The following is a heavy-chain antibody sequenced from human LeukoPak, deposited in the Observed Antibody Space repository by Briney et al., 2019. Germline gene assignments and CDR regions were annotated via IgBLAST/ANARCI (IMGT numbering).Heavy chain of an antibody. CDR3: ARARASGRSGFDY. Sequence: GGSLRLSCAASGLTVSSYSMNWVRRAPGKGLEWVSYISSSSSTIYYADSVKGRFTISRDNAKNSLYLQMNSLRDEDTAVYYCARARASGRSGFDYWGQGTLVTVSS. J-gene: IGHJ4*02. CDR2: ISSSSSTI. CDR1: GLTVSSYS. V-gene: IGHV3-48*02. D-gene: IGHD2-15*01.